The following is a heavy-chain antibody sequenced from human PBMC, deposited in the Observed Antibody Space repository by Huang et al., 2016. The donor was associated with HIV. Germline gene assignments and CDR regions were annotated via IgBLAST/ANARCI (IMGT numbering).Heavy chain of an antibody. J-gene: IGHJ3*02. V-gene: IGHV1-24*01. D-gene: IGHD2-21*01. Sequence: QVQLVQSGAEVKKPGASVKVSCKVSGYTLTEFSIHWVRQAPGKGLEWMGCFPPEHGETNYAQNFQGRATMTEKTSTDTAYMGLNSRRSEDTAVYYCATGFDTYYDIWGQGTMVIASS. CDR2: FPPEHGET. CDR1: GYTLTEFS. CDR3: ATGFDTYYDI.